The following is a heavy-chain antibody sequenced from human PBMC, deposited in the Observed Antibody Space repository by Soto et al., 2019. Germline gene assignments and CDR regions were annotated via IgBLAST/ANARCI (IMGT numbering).Heavy chain of an antibody. CDR2: INSDGSST. J-gene: IGHJ4*02. CDR3: ARDNGPSASCPDY. V-gene: IGHV3-74*01. CDR1: GFTFSSYW. Sequence: GGSLRLSCAASGFTFSSYWMHWVRQAPGKGLVWVSRINSDGSSTNYADSVKGRFLITRDNAKNTLYLRVHSLRAEDTAIYYCARDNGPSASCPDYWGPGTLVTVSS. D-gene: IGHD2-2*01.